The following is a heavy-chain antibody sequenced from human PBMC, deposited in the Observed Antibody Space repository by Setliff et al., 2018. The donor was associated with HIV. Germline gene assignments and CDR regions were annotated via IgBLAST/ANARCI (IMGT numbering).Heavy chain of an antibody. V-gene: IGHV1-2*02. D-gene: IGHD6-13*01. Sequence: ASVKVSCKTFGYRFTDFYVNWVRQAPGQGLEWMGWINPKSGATKNAQKFQGRVTMTRDTSISTVYMELSSLRSDDTALYFCAVYSSSWFRYYGMDVWGQGTTVTVSS. CDR3: AVYSSSWFRYYGMDV. CDR1: GYRFTDFY. CDR2: INPKSGAT. J-gene: IGHJ6*02.